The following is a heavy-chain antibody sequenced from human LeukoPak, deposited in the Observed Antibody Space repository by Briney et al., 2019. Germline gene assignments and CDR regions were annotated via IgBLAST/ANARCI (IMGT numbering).Heavy chain of an antibody. CDR3: ARPREYSGYVLDY. CDR1: GFSFSGYS. V-gene: IGHV3-7*02. D-gene: IGHD5-12*01. J-gene: IGHJ4*02. CDR2: IKHDGSER. Sequence: GGSLRLSCVASGFSFSGYSMTWVRQAPGKGLEWVAYIKHDGSERYSVDSVEGRLTISRDNAKNSLFLQMNSLRAEDTAVYYCARPREYSGYVLDYWGQGTLVTVSS.